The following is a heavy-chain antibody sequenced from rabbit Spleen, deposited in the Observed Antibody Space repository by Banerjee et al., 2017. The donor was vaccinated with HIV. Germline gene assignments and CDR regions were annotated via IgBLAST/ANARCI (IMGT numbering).Heavy chain of an antibody. J-gene: IGHJ4*01. D-gene: IGHD4-2*01. Sequence: QSLEESGGDLVKPGASLTLTCTASGFSFSSRYYMCWIRQAPGKGLEWIACIYTDGSGGTCAATWSKGRFNICNTSSTTSTLQMTSQTATDTAAYSCASECRRVSGIVAFCEALWGQGTLVTVS. V-gene: IGHV1S40*01. CDR1: GFSFSSRYY. CDR2: IYTDGSGGT. CDR3: ASECRRVSGIVAFCEAL.